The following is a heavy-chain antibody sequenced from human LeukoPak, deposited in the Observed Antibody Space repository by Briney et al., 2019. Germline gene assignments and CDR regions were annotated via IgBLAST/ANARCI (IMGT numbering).Heavy chain of an antibody. V-gene: IGHV3-33*08. CDR1: GFTFSDYY. CDR3: ARDLGSSGFFDY. D-gene: IGHD6-19*01. J-gene: IGHJ4*02. Sequence: GGSLRLSCAASGFTFSDYYMSWIRQAPGKGLEWVAIIWYDGSDKYYADSVKGRFTISRDNSRNTLYLQMNSLRAEDTAVYYCARDLGSSGFFDYWGQGTLVTVSP. CDR2: IWYDGSDK.